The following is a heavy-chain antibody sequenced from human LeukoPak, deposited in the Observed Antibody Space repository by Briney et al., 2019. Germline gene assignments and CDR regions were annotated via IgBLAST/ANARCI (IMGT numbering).Heavy chain of an antibody. CDR3: AEGGVGATLFR. V-gene: IGHV4-39*07. CDR2: IYSSGST. CDR1: GGSISSSSYY. D-gene: IGHD1-26*01. Sequence: SETLSLTCTVSGGSISSSSYYWGWIRQPPGKTLEWIGSIYSSGSTHYNPSLKSRVIILIDTAKNHFSLNLSSVTAADTAVYYCAEGGVGATLFRWGQGTLVTVSS. J-gene: IGHJ4*02.